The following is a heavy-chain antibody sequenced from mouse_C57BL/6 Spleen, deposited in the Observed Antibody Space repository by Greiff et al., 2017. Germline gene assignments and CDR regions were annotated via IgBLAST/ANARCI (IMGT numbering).Heavy chain of an antibody. D-gene: IGHD1-1*01. CDR2: ISSGSSTI. J-gene: IGHJ4*01. CDR3: ASIRLYAMDY. CDR1: GFTFSDYG. V-gene: IGHV5-17*01. Sequence: EVMLVESGGGLVKPGGSLKLSCAASGFTFSDYGMHWVRQAPETGLEWVAYISSGSSTIYYADTVKGRFTISRDNAKNTLFLQMISLRSEDTAMYYCASIRLYAMDYWGQGTSVTVSS.